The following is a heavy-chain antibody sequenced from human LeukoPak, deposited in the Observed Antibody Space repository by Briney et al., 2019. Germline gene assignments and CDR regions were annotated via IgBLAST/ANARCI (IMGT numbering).Heavy chain of an antibody. Sequence: GRSLRLSCAASGFTFSSYGMHWVRQVPGKGLEWVSGITWNNGRIGYADSVKGRFTISRDNAKNSLYLQMNSLRAEDTAVYYCARDGCDCSSSSCYLDYWGQGTLVTVSS. CDR3: ARDGCDCSSSSCYLDY. D-gene: IGHD2-2*01. V-gene: IGHV3-9*01. CDR1: GFTFSSYG. J-gene: IGHJ4*02. CDR2: ITWNNGRI.